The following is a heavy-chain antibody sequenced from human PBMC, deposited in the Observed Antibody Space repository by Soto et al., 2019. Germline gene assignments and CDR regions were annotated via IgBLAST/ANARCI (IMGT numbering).Heavy chain of an antibody. CDR2: IYYSGST. CDR3: ARDYQLLSSYYYGMDV. V-gene: IGHV4-59*02. CDR1: GGSVSSYY. D-gene: IGHD2-2*01. Sequence: PSEILSVTCTVSGGSVSSYYWSWIRQPPGKGLEWIGYIYYSGSTNYNPSLKSRVTISVDTSKNQFSLKLSSVTAADTAVYYCARDYQLLSSYYYGMDVWGQGTTVTVSS. J-gene: IGHJ6*02.